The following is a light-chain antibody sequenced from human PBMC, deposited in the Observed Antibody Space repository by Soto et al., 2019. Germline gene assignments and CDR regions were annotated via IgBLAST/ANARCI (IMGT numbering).Light chain of an antibody. Sequence: EIVMTQSPATLSVSPGERATLSCRASQSVSSNFAWYQQKPGQAPRLLIYGASTRATGIPARFSGSRSGTVFTLSISSLQAEDFAVYYCQQYNNWPPGTFGQGTKVEIK. V-gene: IGKV3-15*01. CDR2: GAS. CDR1: QSVSSN. J-gene: IGKJ1*01. CDR3: QQYNNWPPGT.